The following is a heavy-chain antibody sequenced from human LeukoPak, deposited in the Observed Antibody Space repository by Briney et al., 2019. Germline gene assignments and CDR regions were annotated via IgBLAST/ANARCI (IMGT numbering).Heavy chain of an antibody. D-gene: IGHD2-21*02. Sequence: QPGGSLRLSCAASGFTFSSYWMHWVRQAPGKGLVWVSRISNDGSITNYADSVKGRFTISRDNAKNTLYPQMDSLRAEDTALYYCARDLHSAPRGYCGGDCYSMRYWGQGTLVTVSS. J-gene: IGHJ4*02. CDR1: GFTFSSYW. CDR2: ISNDGSIT. CDR3: ARDLHSAPRGYCGGDCYSMRY. V-gene: IGHV3-74*01.